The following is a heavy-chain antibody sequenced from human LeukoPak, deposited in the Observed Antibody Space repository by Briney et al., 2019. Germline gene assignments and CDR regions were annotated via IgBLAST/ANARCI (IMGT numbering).Heavy chain of an antibody. CDR1: GFTFSSYA. J-gene: IGHJ6*02. V-gene: IGHV3-23*01. CDR2: ISGSGGST. Sequence: GGSLRLSCAASGFTFSSYAMSWVRQAPGKGLEWVSAISGSGGSTYYADSVKGRFTISRDNSKNTLYLQMNSLRAEDTAVYYCAKDLTLSTTVGAYYYGMDVWGQGTTVTVSS. D-gene: IGHD4-23*01. CDR3: AKDLTLSTTVGAYYYGMDV.